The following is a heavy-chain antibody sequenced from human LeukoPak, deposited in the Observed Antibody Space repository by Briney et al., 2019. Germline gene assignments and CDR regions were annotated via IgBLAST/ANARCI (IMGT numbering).Heavy chain of an antibody. CDR2: ISYSGSPI. V-gene: IGHV3-11*04. J-gene: IGHJ4*02. Sequence: GGSLRLSCGASGFRFSDYYMAWIRQAPGKGLEWISYISYSGSPIDYADSMKGRFTISRDNAKNSLYLQMDSLRIEDTAVYYCARGLYSYDYWGQGTLVTVSS. D-gene: IGHD3-16*01. CDR3: ARGLYSYDY. CDR1: GFRFSDYY.